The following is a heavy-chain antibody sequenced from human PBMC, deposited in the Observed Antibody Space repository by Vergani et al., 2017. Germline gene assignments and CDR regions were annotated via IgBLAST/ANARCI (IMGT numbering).Heavy chain of an antibody. J-gene: IGHJ4*02. CDR3: ARVMVGCSRTNCFADH. D-gene: IGHD2-2*01. Sequence: QGQLAQSGAEVKKPGSSVKVSCKASGGTFSSNSISWVRQAPGQGLDWLGRIGPNSVDTRYSQRFQDRVTITGDTSINTAYMEMTRLRPDDTAIYYCARVMVGCSRTNCFADHWGQGTLVTVSS. CDR2: IGPNSVDT. CDR1: GGTFSSNS. V-gene: IGHV1-2*06.